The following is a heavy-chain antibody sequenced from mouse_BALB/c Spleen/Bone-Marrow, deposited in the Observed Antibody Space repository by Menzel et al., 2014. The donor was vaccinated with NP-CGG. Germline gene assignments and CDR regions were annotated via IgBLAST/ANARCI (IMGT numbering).Heavy chain of an antibody. CDR1: GYTFSNYW. CDR3: TTLARSDFDY. CDR2: IYPGNSDT. V-gene: IGHV1-5*01. D-gene: IGHD3-1*01. Sequence: VQLQQSGTVLARPGAAVKMSCKASGYTFSNYWMHWVKQRPGQGLEWIGTIYPGNSDTTYNQKFKGKAKLTAVTSTSTSYMELISLTNEDAAFYYCTTLARSDFDYWGQGTTLTVSS. J-gene: IGHJ2*01.